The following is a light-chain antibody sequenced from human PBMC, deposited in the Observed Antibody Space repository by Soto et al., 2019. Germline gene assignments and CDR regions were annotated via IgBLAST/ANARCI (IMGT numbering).Light chain of an antibody. CDR1: SSDVGGYNY. CDR2: DVS. V-gene: IGLV2-14*01. Sequence: QSVLTQPASVSGSPLQSITISCTGTSSDVGGYNYVSWYQQHPGKAPKLMIYDVSYRPSGVSDRFSGSKSGNAASLTISGLQFEDEADCYCASYTSGSFYVFGTGTKVTVL. CDR3: ASYTSGSFYV. J-gene: IGLJ1*01.